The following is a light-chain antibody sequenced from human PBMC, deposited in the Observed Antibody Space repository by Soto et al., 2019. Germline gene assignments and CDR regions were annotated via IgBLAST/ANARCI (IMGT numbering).Light chain of an antibody. Sequence: IQLTQNTSTLYGTNGGRVTIACRASQGVSTWLAWYQQRPSQAPKLLVYEAPKLQSGVPSRFSASGSVRDFTLTISSLQPEDSATYYCQQYYDFRTFAQGTKV. CDR2: EAP. V-gene: IGKV1-5*03. CDR1: QGVSTW. J-gene: IGKJ1*01. CDR3: QQYYDFRT.